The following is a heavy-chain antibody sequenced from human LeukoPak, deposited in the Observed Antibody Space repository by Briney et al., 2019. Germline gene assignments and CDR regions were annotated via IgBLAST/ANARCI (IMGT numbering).Heavy chain of an antibody. Sequence: SETLSLTCTVSHYSISSNYYWGWIRQPPGKGLEWIGSIYHSGSTYYNPSLKSRVTISVDTSKNPFSLKLTSVTAADAAVYYCARSSGYMSYWGQGTLVTVSS. D-gene: IGHD3-22*01. CDR3: ARSSGYMSY. V-gene: IGHV4-38-2*02. J-gene: IGHJ4*02. CDR2: IYHSGST. CDR1: HYSISSNYY.